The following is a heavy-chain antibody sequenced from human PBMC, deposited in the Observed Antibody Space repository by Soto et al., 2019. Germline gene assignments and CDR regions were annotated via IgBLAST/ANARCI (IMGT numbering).Heavy chain of an antibody. CDR2: IIPIFGTA. CDR3: ASFPHPGGYYCYDGMDV. D-gene: IGHD2-15*01. J-gene: IGHJ6*02. CDR1: GGTFSSYA. V-gene: IGHV1-69*01. Sequence: QVQLVQSGAEVKKPGSSVKVSCKASGGTFSSYAISWVRQAPGQGLEWMGGIIPIFGTANYAQKFQGRVTSTADESTSTAYMELSSLRSEDTAVYYCASFPHPGGYYCYDGMDVWGQGTTVTVSS.